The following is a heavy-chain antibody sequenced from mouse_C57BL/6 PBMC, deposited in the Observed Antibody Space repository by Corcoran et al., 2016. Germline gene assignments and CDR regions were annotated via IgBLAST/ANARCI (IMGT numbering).Heavy chain of an antibody. CDR1: GYTFTTYG. Sequence: QIQLVQSGPELKKPGETVKISCKASGYTFTTYGMSWVKRAPGKGLKWMGWINTYSGVPTYADDFKGRFAFSLETSASTAYLQINNLKNEDTATYFCARDGLLRNAMDYWGQGTSVTVSS. D-gene: IGHD1-1*01. CDR2: INTYSGVP. CDR3: ARDGLLRNAMDY. V-gene: IGHV9-3*01. J-gene: IGHJ4*01.